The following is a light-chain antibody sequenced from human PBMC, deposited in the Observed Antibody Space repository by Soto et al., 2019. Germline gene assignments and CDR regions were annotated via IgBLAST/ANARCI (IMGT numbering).Light chain of an antibody. CDR1: QSVRGN. V-gene: IGKV3-15*01. CDR2: GAS. J-gene: IGKJ5*01. Sequence: EIVVTQSPATLSESPGERATLSCRTRQSVRGNFASYQQQPGQAPTLLLHGASTTATGIPATFSGSGSGTEFTLTISSLQPEDFAVYYCHQYNNWHPITFGQGTRLEIK. CDR3: HQYNNWHPIT.